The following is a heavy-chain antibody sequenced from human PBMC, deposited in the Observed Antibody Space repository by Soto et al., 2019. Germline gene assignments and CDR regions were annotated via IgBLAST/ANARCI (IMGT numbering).Heavy chain of an antibody. J-gene: IGHJ6*02. CDR2: IWYDGSNK. V-gene: IGHV3-33*01. Sequence: PGGSLRLSCAASGFTFSSYGMHWVRQAPGKGLEWVAVIWYDGSNKYYADSVKGRFTISRDNSKNTLYLQMNSLRAEDTAVYYCATGRWSGGGMDVWGQGTTVTVSS. D-gene: IGHD3-16*02. CDR1: GFTFSSYG. CDR3: ATGRWSGGGMDV.